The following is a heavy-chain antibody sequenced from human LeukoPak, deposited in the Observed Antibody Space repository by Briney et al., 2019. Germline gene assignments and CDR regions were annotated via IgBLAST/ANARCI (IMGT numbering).Heavy chain of an antibody. CDR3: ARTSGYDYSFDY. CDR1: GGSVSSGSYY. Sequence: SETLSLTCTVSGGSVSSGSYYWSWIRQPTGKGLEWIGYIYYSGSTNYNPSLKSRVTISVDTSKNQFSLKLSSVTAADTAVYYCARTSGYDYSFDYWGQGTLVTVSS. CDR2: IYYSGST. D-gene: IGHD5-12*01. J-gene: IGHJ4*02. V-gene: IGHV4-61*01.